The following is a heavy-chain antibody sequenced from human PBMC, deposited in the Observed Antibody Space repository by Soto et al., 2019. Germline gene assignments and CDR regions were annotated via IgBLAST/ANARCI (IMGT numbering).Heavy chain of an antibody. V-gene: IGHV1-69*12. CDR1: GGTFSSQS. D-gene: IGHD6-25*01. Sequence: QVQLVQSGAEVKKPGSSVKVSCKASGGTFSSQSITWVRQAPGQGLEWMGEIIPILSTTNYAQNFQGRVTITADESTTTAYMELSNLRSEDTAVYYCARSYRDGYKKRYFDYWGQGTLVTVSS. CDR3: ARSYRDGYKKRYFDY. J-gene: IGHJ4*02. CDR2: IIPILSTT.